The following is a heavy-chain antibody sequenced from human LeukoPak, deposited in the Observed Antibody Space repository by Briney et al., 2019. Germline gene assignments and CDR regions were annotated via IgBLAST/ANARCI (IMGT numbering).Heavy chain of an antibody. CDR2: IRYDGSNK. V-gene: IGHV3-30*02. CDR3: AKDRPDYYDFWSGYIGGGDY. Sequence: EGSLRLSCAASGFTFSSYGMHWVRQAPGKGLEWVAFIRYDGSNKYYADSVKGRFTISRDNSKNTLYLQMNSLRAEDTAVYYCAKDRPDYYDFWSGYIGGGDYWGQGTLVTVSS. CDR1: GFTFSSYG. D-gene: IGHD3-3*01. J-gene: IGHJ4*02.